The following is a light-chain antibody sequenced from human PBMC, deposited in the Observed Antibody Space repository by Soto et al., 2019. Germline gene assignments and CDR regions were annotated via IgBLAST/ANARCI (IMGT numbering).Light chain of an antibody. V-gene: IGKV3-20*01. CDR1: QSVKSSY. CDR2: GTS. J-gene: IGKJ5*01. CDR3: QQYGSSIT. Sequence: EIVLTQSPGTLSLSPGERGTLPCRASQSVKSSYLAWYQHKPGQAPRLLIYGTSSRATGIPDRFSGSGSGTDFTLTISRLEPEDFAVYYCQQYGSSITFGQGTRLEIK.